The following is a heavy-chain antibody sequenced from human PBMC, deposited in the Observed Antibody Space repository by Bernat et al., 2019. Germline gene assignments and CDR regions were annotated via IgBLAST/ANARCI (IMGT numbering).Heavy chain of an antibody. CDR1: GFTFSSYA. D-gene: IGHD3-3*01. CDR2: ISGSGGST. Sequence: EVQLLESGGGLVQPGGSLRLSCAASGFTFSSYAMSWVRQAPGKGLEWVSAISGSGGSTYYADSVKGRFTISRDNSKNTLYLQMNSLRAEDTAVYYCANDNFDDFWSGYTSSAAFDIWGQGTMVTVSS. CDR3: ANDNFDDFWSGYTSSAAFDI. J-gene: IGHJ3*02. V-gene: IGHV3-23*01.